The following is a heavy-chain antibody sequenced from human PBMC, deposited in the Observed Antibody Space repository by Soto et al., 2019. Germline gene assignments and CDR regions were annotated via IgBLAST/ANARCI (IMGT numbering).Heavy chain of an antibody. D-gene: IGHD4-17*01. CDR1: GGSISIYY. CDR2: SYYSGSA. J-gene: IGHJ5*02. Sequence: KASDTLSLTCAVSGGSISIYYSSLIRHPTGKGLSWIGYSYYSGSANYNTSLKSRVTISVDTSKNQCSLKLSSVTAADTAVYYCARVIRIGDYPFDPWGQGTLGTVSS. CDR3: ARVIRIGDYPFDP. V-gene: IGHV4-59*07.